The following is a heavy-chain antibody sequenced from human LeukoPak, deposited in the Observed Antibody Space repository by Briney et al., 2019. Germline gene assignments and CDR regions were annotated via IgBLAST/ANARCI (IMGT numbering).Heavy chain of an antibody. CDR3: ARESRDGYTLDY. CDR1: GYTLTSYG. V-gene: IGHV1-18*01. Sequence: ASVKVSCKASGYTLTSYGISWVRQAPGQGLEWMGWISAYNGNTNYAQKLQGRVTMTTDTSTSTAYMELRSLRPDDTAVYYCARESRDGYTLDYWGQGTLVTVSS. CDR2: ISAYNGNT. D-gene: IGHD5-24*01. J-gene: IGHJ4*02.